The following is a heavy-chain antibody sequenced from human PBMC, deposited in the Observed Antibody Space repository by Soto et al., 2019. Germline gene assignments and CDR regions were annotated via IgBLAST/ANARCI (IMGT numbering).Heavy chain of an antibody. J-gene: IGHJ4*02. CDR3: AREPSCGVAPFDY. CDR2: IIPIFGAA. V-gene: IGHV1-69*12. D-gene: IGHD3-3*01. Sequence: QVQLVQSGAEVKKPGSSVKVSCKASGGTFSSYAISWVRQAPGQGLEWMGGIIPIFGAANYAQKFQGRVTITADDSTSTAYMALSSLRSEDTAVYYGAREPSCGVAPFDYWGQGTLVTVSS. CDR1: GGTFSSYA.